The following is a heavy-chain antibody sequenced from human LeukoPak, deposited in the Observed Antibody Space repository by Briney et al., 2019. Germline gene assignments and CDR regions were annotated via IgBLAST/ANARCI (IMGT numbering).Heavy chain of an antibody. Sequence: GGSLRLSCAASGFTFSSYAMHWVRQAPGKGLEWVAVISYDGSNKYYADSVKGRFTISRDNSKNTLYLQMNSLRAEDTAVYYCARGSYYDSSATYYYYGMDVWGQGTTVTVSS. J-gene: IGHJ6*02. V-gene: IGHV3-30-3*01. CDR2: ISYDGSNK. D-gene: IGHD3-22*01. CDR3: ARGSYYDSSATYYYYGMDV. CDR1: GFTFSSYA.